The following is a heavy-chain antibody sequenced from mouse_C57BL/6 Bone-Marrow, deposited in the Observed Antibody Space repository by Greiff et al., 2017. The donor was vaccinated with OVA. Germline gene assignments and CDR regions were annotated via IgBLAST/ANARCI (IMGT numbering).Heavy chain of an antibody. J-gene: IGHJ3*01. CDR3: ARGGFWFAY. CDR2: IYPRSGNT. D-gene: IGHD1-1*02. V-gene: IGHV1-81*01. CDR1: GYTFTSYG. Sequence: VQLQQSGAELVRPGASVKLSCKASGYTFTSYGMSWVKQRTGQGLEWIGEIYPRSGNTYSNEKFKGKATLTADKASSTAYMELRDLTSEDSAVNFCARGGFWFAYWGQGTLVTVSA.